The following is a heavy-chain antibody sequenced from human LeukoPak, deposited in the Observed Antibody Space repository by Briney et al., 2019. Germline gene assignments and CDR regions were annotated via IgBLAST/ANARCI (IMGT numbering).Heavy chain of an antibody. CDR1: CGSISSGGYS. J-gene: IGHJ5*02. Sequence: SQTLSLTCAVSCGSISSGGYSWSWIRQPPGKGLEWIGYIYHSGSTYYNPSLKSRVTISVDRSKNQFSLKLSSVTAADTAVYYCARLLWFGEFSYNWFDPWGQGTLVTVSS. CDR2: IYHSGST. V-gene: IGHV4-30-2*01. CDR3: ARLLWFGEFSYNWFDP. D-gene: IGHD3-10*01.